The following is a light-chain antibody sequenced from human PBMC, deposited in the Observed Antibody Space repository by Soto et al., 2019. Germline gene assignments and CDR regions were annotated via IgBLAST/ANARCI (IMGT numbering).Light chain of an antibody. CDR1: QSISIN. Sequence: EIVLTQSPGTLSLSPGERATLSCRASQSISINLAWYQQIPGQAPKLLIYHASSRVTGIPDRFSGSGSGTDFTLTISRLEPEDFAVYHCQQYGGSPGTFGQGTKVEL. V-gene: IGKV3-20*01. J-gene: IGKJ1*01. CDR3: QQYGGSPGT. CDR2: HAS.